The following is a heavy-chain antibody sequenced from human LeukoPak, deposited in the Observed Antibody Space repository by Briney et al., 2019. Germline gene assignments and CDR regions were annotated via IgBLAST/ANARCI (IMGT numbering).Heavy chain of an antibody. CDR1: GFIFSAFD. D-gene: IGHD2-15*01. Sequence: PGGSLRLSCAASGFIFSAFDMHWVRQAPGKGPEWLAVISSDGNNEYYGDSMKGRFSISRGNSKNMVFLQINSLRLEDTALYVCVKDGGASAPYGLEIWGQGTMVSVSS. J-gene: IGHJ3*02. CDR3: VKDGGASAPYGLEI. CDR2: ISSDGNNE. V-gene: IGHV3-30*18.